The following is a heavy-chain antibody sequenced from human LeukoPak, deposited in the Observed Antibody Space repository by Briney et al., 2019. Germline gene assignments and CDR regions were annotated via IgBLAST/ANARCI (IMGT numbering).Heavy chain of an antibody. V-gene: IGHV3-15*01. Sequence: GGSLRLSCAASGFTFTNAWMSRVRQAPGKGLEWVGRIKTKTEVGTTDYAAPVKGRFTISRDDSKNTLYLQMNSLKTEDTAVYYCSTDRHGSDSFDPWGQGTLVTVSS. CDR2: IKTKTEVGTT. J-gene: IGHJ5*02. CDR3: STDRHGSDSFDP. D-gene: IGHD3-10*01. CDR1: GFTFTNAW.